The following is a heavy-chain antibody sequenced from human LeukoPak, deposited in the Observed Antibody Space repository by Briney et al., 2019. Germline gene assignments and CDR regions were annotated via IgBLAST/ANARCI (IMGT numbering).Heavy chain of an antibody. Sequence: GGSLGLSCAASGFTFSNYEMNWVRQAPGKGLDWVAYISRGGRTVDYADSVKGRFTISRDNAKNSLYLQMNSLRAEDTAVYYCAELGITMIGGVWGKGTTVTISS. J-gene: IGHJ6*04. V-gene: IGHV3-48*03. CDR1: GFTFSNYE. CDR3: AELGITMIGGV. D-gene: IGHD3-10*02. CDR2: ISRGGRTV.